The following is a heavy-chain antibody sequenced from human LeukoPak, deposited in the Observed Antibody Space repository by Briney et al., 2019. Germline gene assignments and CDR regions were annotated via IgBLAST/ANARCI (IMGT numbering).Heavy chain of an antibody. V-gene: IGHV4-39*07. CDR3: ANIVATIVGY. D-gene: IGHD5-12*01. J-gene: IGHJ4*02. CDR2: INHSGST. CDR1: GGSISSSGYY. Sequence: SETLSLTCTVSGGSISSSGYYWSWIRQPPGKGLEWIGEINHSGSTNYNPSLKSRVTISVDTSKNQFSLKLSSVTAADTAVYYCANIVATIVGYWGQGTLVTVSS.